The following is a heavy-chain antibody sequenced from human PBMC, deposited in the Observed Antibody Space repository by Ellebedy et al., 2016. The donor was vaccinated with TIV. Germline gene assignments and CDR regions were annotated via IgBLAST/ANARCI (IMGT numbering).Heavy chain of an antibody. Sequence: GGSLRLSCAVSGLTFRQFSMSWVRQSPGKGLEWVSAINGGGETKYYADSVKGRFTISRDNFKNTLFLQMNSLRAEDTAMYYCVRSQIYGAHGVDYFDYWGQGTLVTVSS. CDR1: GLTFRQFS. CDR2: INGGGETK. D-gene: IGHD4-17*01. CDR3: VRSQIYGAHGVDYFDY. V-gene: IGHV3-23*01. J-gene: IGHJ4*02.